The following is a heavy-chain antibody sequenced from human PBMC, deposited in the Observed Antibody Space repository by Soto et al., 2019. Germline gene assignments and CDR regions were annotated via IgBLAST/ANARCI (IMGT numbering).Heavy chain of an antibody. CDR1: DGSMNSDSSY. CDR3: ARRERYYGSPGWFDP. D-gene: IGHD3-10*01. J-gene: IGHJ5*01. V-gene: IGHV4-39*01. Sequence: PSETLSLTCRVSDGSMNSDSSYWGWIRQPPGKGLEWIGVINHSGSTYHNLSLKGRVAISVDTAKNQFSLNLRSVTAADTAIYFCARRERYYGSPGWFDPWGQGTLVTVSS. CDR2: INHSGST.